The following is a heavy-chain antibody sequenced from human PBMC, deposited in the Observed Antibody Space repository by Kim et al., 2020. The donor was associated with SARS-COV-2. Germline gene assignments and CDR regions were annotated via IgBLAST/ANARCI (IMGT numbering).Heavy chain of an antibody. CDR2: INHSGST. J-gene: IGHJ5*02. V-gene: IGHV4-34*01. CDR1: GGSFSGYY. Sequence: SETLSLTCAVYGGSFSGYYWSWIRQPPGKGLEWIGEINHSGSTNYNPSLKSRVTISVDTSKNQFSLKLSSVTAADTAVYYCARRYSSSWYFSSGWFDPWGQGTLVTVSS. D-gene: IGHD6-13*01. CDR3: ARRYSSSWYFSSGWFDP.